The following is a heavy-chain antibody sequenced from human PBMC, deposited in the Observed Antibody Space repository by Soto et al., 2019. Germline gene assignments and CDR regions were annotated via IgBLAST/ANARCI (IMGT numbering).Heavy chain of an antibody. D-gene: IGHD3-10*01. CDR1: GGSISSSNW. V-gene: IGHV4-4*02. CDR2: IYHSGST. CDR3: ARETEGYGSGSYYNVPNYYGMDV. Sequence: QVQLQESGPGLVKPSGTLSLTCAVSGGSISSSNWWSWVRQPPGKGLEWIGEIYHSGSTNYNPSLKRRVPISVDKSKNQFSLKLSAVTAADTAVYYCARETEGYGSGSYYNVPNYYGMDVWGQGTTVTVSS. J-gene: IGHJ6*02.